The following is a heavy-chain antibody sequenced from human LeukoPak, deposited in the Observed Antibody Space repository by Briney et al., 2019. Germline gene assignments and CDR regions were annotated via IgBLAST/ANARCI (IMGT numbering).Heavy chain of an antibody. Sequence: GGPLRLSCAASGFTFSSYAMSWVRQAPGKGLEWVSAISGSGGSTYYADSVKGRFTISRDNSKNTLYLQMNSLRIEDTAVYYCVGARLGPNAFDIWGQGTMVTVSS. CDR1: GFTFSSYA. V-gene: IGHV3-23*01. J-gene: IGHJ3*02. CDR3: VGARLGPNAFDI. D-gene: IGHD4-11*01. CDR2: ISGSGGST.